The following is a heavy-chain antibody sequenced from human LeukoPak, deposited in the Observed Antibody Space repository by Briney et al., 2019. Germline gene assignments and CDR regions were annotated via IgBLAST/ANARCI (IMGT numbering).Heavy chain of an antibody. CDR2: ISGSGGST. J-gene: IGHJ4*02. CDR3: AKSFLSSWVYYFDY. V-gene: IGHV3-23*01. CDR1: GFTVSSNY. Sequence: GGSLRLSCAASGFTVSSNYMSWVRQAPGKGLEWVSAISGSGGSTYYADSVKGRFTISRDNSKNTLYLQMNSLRAEDTAVYYCAKSFLSSWVYYFDYWGQGTLVTVSS. D-gene: IGHD6-13*01.